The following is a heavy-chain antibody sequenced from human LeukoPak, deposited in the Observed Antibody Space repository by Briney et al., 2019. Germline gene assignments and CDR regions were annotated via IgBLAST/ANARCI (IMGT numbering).Heavy chain of an antibody. CDR2: INTYGGTT. CDR1: GFTFSDFE. J-gene: IGHJ4*02. CDR3: ARRGTSSSWAHFDY. Sequence: GGSLRLSCAASGFTFSDFEMNWVRQAPGGGLEWVSFINTYGGTTYYADSVRGRFTISRDNAKNSLYLQMNSLGAEDTAVYYCARRGTSSSWAHFDYWGQGTLVTVSS. V-gene: IGHV3-48*03. D-gene: IGHD6-13*01.